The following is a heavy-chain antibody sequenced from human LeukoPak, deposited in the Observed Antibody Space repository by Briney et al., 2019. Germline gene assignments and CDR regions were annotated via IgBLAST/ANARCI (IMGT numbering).Heavy chain of an antibody. CDR3: ARATKVAGNWFDP. CDR1: GYTFTGYY. Sequence: ASVKVSCKASGYTFTGYYMHWVRQAPGQGLEWMGWINPNSGGTNYAQKFQGRVTMTRDTSISTAYMELSRLRSDDTAVYYCARATKVAGNWFDPWGQGTLVTVSS. V-gene: IGHV1-2*02. J-gene: IGHJ5*02. CDR2: INPNSGGT. D-gene: IGHD6-19*01.